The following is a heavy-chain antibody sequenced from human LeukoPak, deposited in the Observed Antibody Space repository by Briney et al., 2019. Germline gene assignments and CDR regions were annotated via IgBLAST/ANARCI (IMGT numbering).Heavy chain of an antibody. J-gene: IGHJ3*02. CDR3: ARERKWVRADPYNGFDI. CDR2: SSAYNGNT. V-gene: IGHV1-18*01. CDR1: GYSFTNYG. Sequence: ASVKVSCKASGYSFTNYGISLVRQAPGQGLEWVGWSSAYNGNTNYTQKMQGRVTMTTDTSTTTAYMELRSLRSDDTAMYYCARERKWVRADPYNGFDIWGQGTLVTVSS. D-gene: IGHD1-1*01.